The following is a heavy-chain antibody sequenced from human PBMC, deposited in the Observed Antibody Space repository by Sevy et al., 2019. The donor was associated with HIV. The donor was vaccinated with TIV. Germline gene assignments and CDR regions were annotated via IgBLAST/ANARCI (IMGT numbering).Heavy chain of an antibody. CDR1: GYSFSDYG. D-gene: IGHD2-15*01. Sequence: ASVKVSCKTSGYSFSDYGISWMRQAPGQGLQWMGWISGYNRNIRYTENFQGRVIMTTDTSTRTAYMEVRSLRPDDTAVYYCARDPTIVVAIPSTLWWFDSWGQGTLVTVSS. V-gene: IGHV1-18*01. CDR2: ISGYNRNI. J-gene: IGHJ5*01. CDR3: ARDPTIVVAIPSTLWWFDS.